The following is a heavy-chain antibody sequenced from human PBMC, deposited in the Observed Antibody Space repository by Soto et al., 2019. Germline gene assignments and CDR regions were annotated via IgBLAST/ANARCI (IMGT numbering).Heavy chain of an antibody. J-gene: IGHJ4*02. CDR1: GLTFSSYS. V-gene: IGHV3-48*04. Sequence: GGSLRLSCTASGLTFSSYSIHWLRQAPGKRLECLSYITSSGSIMYYADSVKGRFTVSRDNAKNSLYLQMSSLRADDTAVYYCARAPSGSGGSTSCYDYWGLGTLVTVSS. CDR2: ITSSGSIM. CDR3: ARAPSGSGGSTSCYDY. D-gene: IGHD2-2*01.